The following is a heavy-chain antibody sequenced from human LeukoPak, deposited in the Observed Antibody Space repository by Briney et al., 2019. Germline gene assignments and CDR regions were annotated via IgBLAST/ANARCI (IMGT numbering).Heavy chain of an antibody. J-gene: IGHJ3*02. CDR1: GGSFSGYY. CDR2: INHSGST. D-gene: IGHD3-10*01. CDR3: ARGNYYGSGTLGAFDI. Sequence: SDTLSPTCAVYGGSFSGYYWSWLRQPPGKGLEWIGEINHSGSTNYIPPLKRRVTISVDTSKNQFSLKLSSVTAADTAVYYCARGNYYGSGTLGAFDIWGQGTMVTVSS. V-gene: IGHV4-34*01.